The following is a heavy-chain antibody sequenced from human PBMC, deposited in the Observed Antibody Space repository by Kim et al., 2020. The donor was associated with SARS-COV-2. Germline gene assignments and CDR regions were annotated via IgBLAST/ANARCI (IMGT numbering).Heavy chain of an antibody. V-gene: IGHV4-59*01. CDR3: ARDLYGGSYLFDY. Sequence: SETLSLTCTVSGGSISSYYWSWIRQPPGKGLEWIGYIYYSGSTNYNPSLKSRVTISVDTSKNQFSLKLSSVTAADTAVYYCARDLYGGSYLFDYWGQGTL. CDR2: IYYSGST. D-gene: IGHD1-26*01. J-gene: IGHJ4*02. CDR1: GGSISSYY.